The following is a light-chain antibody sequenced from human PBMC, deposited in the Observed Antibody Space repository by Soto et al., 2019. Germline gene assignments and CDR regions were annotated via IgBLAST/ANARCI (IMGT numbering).Light chain of an antibody. J-gene: IGKJ4*01. CDR3: QQRSNWLT. Sequence: EIVLTQSPATLSLSPGERATLSCRASQSISYYLAWYQQKPGQAPRLLIHDASNRVTGIPARFSGSGSGTDFTLTISSLEPEDFAVYYCQQRSNWLTFGGGTKVEIK. CDR2: DAS. CDR1: QSISYY. V-gene: IGKV3-11*01.